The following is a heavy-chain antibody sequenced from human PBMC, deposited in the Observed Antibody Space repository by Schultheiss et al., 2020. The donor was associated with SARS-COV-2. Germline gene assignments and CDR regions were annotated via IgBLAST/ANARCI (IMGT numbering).Heavy chain of an antibody. CDR2: IYYSGST. J-gene: IGHJ5*02. CDR3: ARVSCSGGSCYFHGINWFDP. Sequence: SETLSLTCTVSGGSISSGGYYWSWIRQHPGKGLEWIGYIYYSGSTNYNPSLKSRVTISVDTSKNQFSLKLSSVTAADTAVYYCARVSCSGGSCYFHGINWFDPWGQGTLVTVSS. V-gene: IGHV4-31*03. CDR1: GGSISSGGYY. D-gene: IGHD2-15*01.